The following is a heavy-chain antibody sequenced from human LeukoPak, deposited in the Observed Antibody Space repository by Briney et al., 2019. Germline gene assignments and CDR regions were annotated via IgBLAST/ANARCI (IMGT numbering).Heavy chain of an antibody. Sequence: PGGSLRLSCAASGFTFSSYWMSWVRQAPGKGLEWVSVIYSGGSTYYADSVKDRFTISRDNSKNTLYLQMNSLRAEDTAVYYCTLVPPNPWGQGTLVTVSS. CDR3: TLVPPNP. D-gene: IGHD2-2*01. V-gene: IGHV3-66*01. CDR2: IYSGGST. CDR1: GFTFSSYW. J-gene: IGHJ5*02.